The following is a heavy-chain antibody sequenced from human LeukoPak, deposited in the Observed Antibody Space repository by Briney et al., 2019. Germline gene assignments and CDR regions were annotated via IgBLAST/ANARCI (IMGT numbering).Heavy chain of an antibody. CDR1: GFTFSSYA. V-gene: IGHV3-23*01. CDR3: ANSLTVKNYFDY. Sequence: PGGSLRLSCAASGFTFSSYAMSWVRQAPGKGLEWVSAISGSGGSTYYADSVKGRFTISRDNSKNTLHLQMNSLRAEDTAVYYCANSLTVKNYFDYWGQGTLVTVSS. D-gene: IGHD4-17*01. CDR2: ISGSGGST. J-gene: IGHJ4*02.